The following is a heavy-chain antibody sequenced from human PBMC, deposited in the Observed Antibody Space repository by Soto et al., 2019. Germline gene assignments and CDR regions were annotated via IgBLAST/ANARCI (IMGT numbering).Heavy chain of an antibody. J-gene: IGHJ4*02. CDR2: ISGGIGST. D-gene: IGHD1-26*01. Sequence: EVQLLASGGGLIQPGRSLRLSCAASGFSFGVYAMSWVRQAPGKGLEWVATISGGIGSTYYADAVKGRFTISRDISRSTLDLQMNSLRVEDTALYYCAKLRGRGIFEYWGQGTMVTISS. CDR3: AKLRGRGIFEY. V-gene: IGHV3-23*01. CDR1: GFSFGVYA.